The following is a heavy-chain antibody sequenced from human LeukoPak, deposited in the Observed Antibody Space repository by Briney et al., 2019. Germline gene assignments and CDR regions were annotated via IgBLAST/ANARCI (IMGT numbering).Heavy chain of an antibody. CDR2: FSSTSVST. D-gene: IGHD2-8*02. CDR1: GFTFSTYA. V-gene: IGHV3-23*01. Sequence: GGSLRLSCAASGFTFSTYAMSWVRQAPGKGLQWVSAFSSTSVSTYYADSVKGRFTISRDNSKNTLFLQMNSLRAEDTAIYYCTKLPSAWWLGNYFDYWGQGTLVTVSS. CDR3: TKLPSAWWLGNYFDY. J-gene: IGHJ4*02.